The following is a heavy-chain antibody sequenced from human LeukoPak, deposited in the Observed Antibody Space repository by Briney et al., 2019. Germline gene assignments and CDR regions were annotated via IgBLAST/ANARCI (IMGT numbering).Heavy chain of an antibody. CDR2: ISGSGGST. CDR3: AKVGIRISLIVVVFTTADDWYFDL. J-gene: IGHJ2*01. CDR1: GFTFSNYA. Sequence: GGSLRLSCAASGFTFSNYAMSWVRQAPGKGLDWVSGISGSGGSTYYADSVKGRLTISRDNSKNMLYLQMDSLRAEDTAVYYCAKVGIRISLIVVVFTTADDWYFDLWGRGTLVTVSS. D-gene: IGHD3-22*01. V-gene: IGHV3-23*01.